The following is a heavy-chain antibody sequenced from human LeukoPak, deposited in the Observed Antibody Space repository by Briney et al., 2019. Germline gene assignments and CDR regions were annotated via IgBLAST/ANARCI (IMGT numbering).Heavy chain of an antibody. Sequence: GGSLRLSCAGSGFTSSSYAMNWVRQAPGKGLEWVSSITGSGGTTYYTDSVKGRFTISRDNSKNTLFLQMNSLSAEDTAVYYCAKSPYSGEYTEYFQHWGQGTLVTVSS. CDR2: ITGSGGTT. CDR3: AKSPYSGEYTEYFQH. CDR1: GFTSSSYA. J-gene: IGHJ1*01. V-gene: IGHV3-23*01. D-gene: IGHD1-26*01.